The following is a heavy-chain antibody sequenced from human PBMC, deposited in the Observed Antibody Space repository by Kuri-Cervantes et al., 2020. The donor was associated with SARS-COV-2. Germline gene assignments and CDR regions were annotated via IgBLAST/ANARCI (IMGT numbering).Heavy chain of an antibody. CDR2: VRGKANNYAT. J-gene: IGHJ5*02. V-gene: IGHV3-73*01. CDR3: VRYLDWKRGADL. Sequence: GESLKISCEVSGFLFSASAIHWVRQASGKGLEWVGRVRGKANNYATAYAASVKGRFTISRDDSKNMAYLQMNSLKTEDTAVYFCVRYLDWKRGADLWGQGTQVTVSS. D-gene: IGHD3-9*01. CDR1: GFLFSASA.